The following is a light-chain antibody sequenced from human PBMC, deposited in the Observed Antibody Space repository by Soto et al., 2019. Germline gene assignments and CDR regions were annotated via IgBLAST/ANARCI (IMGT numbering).Light chain of an antibody. J-gene: IGKJ3*01. CDR1: QSLLYIDGYNY. CDR2: SAS. V-gene: IGKV2-28*01. Sequence: DIVMTQSPLSLPVTPGEPASISCTSSQSLLYIDGYNYLDWYLQKPGQPPQLLIYSASNRASGVPDRFSGSXXXXXXXXXXSRVEAEDVGVYFCMQARQTPFTFGPGTKVDIK. CDR3: MQARQTPFT.